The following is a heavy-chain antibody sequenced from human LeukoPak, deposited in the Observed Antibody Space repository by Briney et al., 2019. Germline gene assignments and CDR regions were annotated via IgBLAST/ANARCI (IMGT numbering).Heavy chain of an antibody. CDR1: GYTFTSYD. CDR3: ARYNAPVTTYAFDI. Sequence: ASVKVSCKVSGYTFTSYDINWVRQATGQGLEWMGWMNPNSGNTGYAQKFQGRVTMTRNTSISTAYMELSSLRSEDTAVYYCARYNAPVTTYAFDIWGQGTMVTVSS. CDR2: MNPNSGNT. D-gene: IGHD4-17*01. J-gene: IGHJ3*02. V-gene: IGHV1-8*01.